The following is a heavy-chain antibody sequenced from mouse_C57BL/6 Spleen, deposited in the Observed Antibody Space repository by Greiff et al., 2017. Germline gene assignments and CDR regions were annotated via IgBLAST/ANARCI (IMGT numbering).Heavy chain of an antibody. D-gene: IGHD4-1*01. CDR1: GYTFTSYW. V-gene: IGHV1-64*01. CDR2: IHPNSGST. Sequence: QVQLQQPGAELVKPGASVKLSCKASGYTFTSYWMHWVKQRPGQGLEWIGMIHPNSGSTNYNEKFKSKATLTVDKSSSTAYMQFSSLTSEDSAVYYCAREELTGPSWFAYWGQGTLVTVSA. CDR3: AREELTGPSWFAY. J-gene: IGHJ3*01.